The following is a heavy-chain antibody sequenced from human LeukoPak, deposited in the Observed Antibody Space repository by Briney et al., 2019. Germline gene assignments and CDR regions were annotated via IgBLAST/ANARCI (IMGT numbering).Heavy chain of an antibody. V-gene: IGHV1-2*02. CDR1: GYSVTGYY. CDR2: INPNSGGT. CDR3: ARGITMVRGVPAYGMDV. Sequence: ASVKVSCKASGYSVTGYYMHWMRQAPGQGLEWMGWINPNSGGTNYAQKFQGRVTMTRDTSISTAYMELSRLRSDDTAVYYCARGITMVRGVPAYGMDVWGQGTTVTVSS. J-gene: IGHJ6*02. D-gene: IGHD3-10*01.